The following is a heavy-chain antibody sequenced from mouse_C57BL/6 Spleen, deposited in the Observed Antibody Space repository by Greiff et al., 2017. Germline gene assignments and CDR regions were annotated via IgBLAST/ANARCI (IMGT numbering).Heavy chain of an antibody. CDR2: ISDGGSYT. D-gene: IGHD2-5*01. CDR1: GFTFSSYA. J-gene: IGHJ4*01. Sequence: EVQGVESGGGLVKPGGSLKLSCAASGFTFSSYAMSWVRQTPEKRLEWVATISDGGSYTYYPDNVKGRFTISRDNAKNNLYLQMSHLKSEDTAMYYCARDAGYSKGAMDYWGQGTSVTVSS. V-gene: IGHV5-4*01. CDR3: ARDAGYSKGAMDY.